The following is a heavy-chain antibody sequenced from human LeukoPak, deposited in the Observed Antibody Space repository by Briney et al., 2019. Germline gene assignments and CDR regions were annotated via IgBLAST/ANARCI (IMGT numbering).Heavy chain of an antibody. CDR1: GYTLTVLS. D-gene: IGHD1-26*01. J-gene: IGHJ4*02. CDR3: ATGKSGSYDFDY. CDR2: FDPEDGET. Sequence: ASVKVSCKVSGYTLTVLSMHWVRQAPGKGLEWMGGFDPEDGETIYAQKFQGRVTMTEDTSTDTAYMELSSLRSEDTAVYYCATGKSGSYDFDYWGQGTLVTVSS. V-gene: IGHV1-24*01.